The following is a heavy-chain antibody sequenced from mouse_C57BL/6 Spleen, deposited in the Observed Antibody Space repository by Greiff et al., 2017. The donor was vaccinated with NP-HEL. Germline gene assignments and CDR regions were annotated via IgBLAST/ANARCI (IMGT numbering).Heavy chain of an antibody. CDR3: TRSRGSSLDY. J-gene: IGHJ2*01. D-gene: IGHD1-1*01. CDR2: IDPETGGT. CDR1: GYTFTDYE. Sequence: QVQLKQSGAELVRPGASVTLSCKASGYTFTDYEMHWVKQTPVHGLEWIGAIDPETGGTAYNQKFKGKAILTADKSSSTAYMELRSLTSEDSAVYYCTRSRGSSLDYWGQGTTLTVSS. V-gene: IGHV1-15*01.